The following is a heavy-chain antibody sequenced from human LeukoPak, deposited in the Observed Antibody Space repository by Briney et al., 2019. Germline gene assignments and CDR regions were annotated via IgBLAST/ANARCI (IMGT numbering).Heavy chain of an antibody. J-gene: IGHJ4*02. CDR1: GSTFSSYA. D-gene: IGHD6-19*01. V-gene: IGHV3-30-3*01. Sequence: GRSLRLSCAASGSTFSSYAMHWVRQAPGKGLEWVAVISYDGSNKYYADSVKGRFTISRDNSKNTLYLQMNSLRAEDTAVYYCARDGLSSGWYGSFDYWGQGTLVTVSS. CDR3: ARDGLSSGWYGSFDY. CDR2: ISYDGSNK.